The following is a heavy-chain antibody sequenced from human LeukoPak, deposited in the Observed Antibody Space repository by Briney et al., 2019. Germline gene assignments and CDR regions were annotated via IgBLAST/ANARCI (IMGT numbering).Heavy chain of an antibody. CDR2: LYYTGST. CDR3: ARENDRYGRIDY. Sequence: PSETLSLTCTVSGGSISSYDWTWIRQPPGKGLEWIGYLYYTGSTNYNPSLKSRVIISIDTPKNQFSLRLSSVTAADTAVYYCARENDRYGRIDYWGQGTQVTVSS. J-gene: IGHJ4*02. D-gene: IGHD5-18*01. V-gene: IGHV4-59*01. CDR1: GGSISSYD.